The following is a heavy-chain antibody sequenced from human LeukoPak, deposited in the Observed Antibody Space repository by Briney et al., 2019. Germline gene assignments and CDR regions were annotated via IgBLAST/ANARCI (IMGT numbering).Heavy chain of an antibody. CDR1: GILVSSNY. CDR3: ARRERLGYSYGRGTLDI. V-gene: IGHV3-66*01. Sequence: GGSLRLSCVASGILVSSNYMSWVRQAPGKGLEWVSFIYGNGSTYYADSVTGRFTISRDNSRNTLYLQMNSLRVEDTAVYYCARRERLGYSYGRGTLDIWGQGTMVTVSS. CDR2: IYGNGST. D-gene: IGHD5-18*01. J-gene: IGHJ3*02.